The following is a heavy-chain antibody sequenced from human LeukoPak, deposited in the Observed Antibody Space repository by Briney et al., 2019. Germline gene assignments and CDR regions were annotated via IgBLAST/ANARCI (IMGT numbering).Heavy chain of an antibody. D-gene: IGHD3-3*02. Sequence: APVNVSCKASGNIFIDSYMHWVRQAPGQRLEWMEWIHPNSGDTKYAQKFQGRVTLTRDTSINTAYMDLSRLRSDDAALYFCAKGKLAVSGLDSWGQGSLVTVSS. V-gene: IGHV1-2*02. CDR2: IHPNSGDT. CDR1: GNIFIDSY. J-gene: IGHJ4*02. CDR3: AKGKLAVSGLDS.